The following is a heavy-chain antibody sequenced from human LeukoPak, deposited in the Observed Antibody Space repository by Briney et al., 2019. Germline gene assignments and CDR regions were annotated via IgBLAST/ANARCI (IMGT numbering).Heavy chain of an antibody. J-gene: IGHJ6*02. CDR2: TYYSGST. CDR3: ARDRAQLLFSPRYGMDV. CDR1: GGSISSYY. D-gene: IGHD6-13*01. V-gene: IGHV4-59*01. Sequence: SETLSLTCTVSGGSISSYYWSWIRQPPGKGLEWIGYTYYSGSTNYNPSLKSRVTISVDTSKNQFSLKLSSVTAADTAVYYCARDRAQLLFSPRYGMDVWGQGTTVTVSS.